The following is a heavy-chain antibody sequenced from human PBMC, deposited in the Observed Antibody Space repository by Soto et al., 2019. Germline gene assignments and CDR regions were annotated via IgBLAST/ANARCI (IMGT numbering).Heavy chain of an antibody. J-gene: IGHJ6*02. CDR1: GDSISSGNKY. CDR2: IFSSGTT. CDR3: ARVPSPFDYYYAMDV. Sequence: SETLSLTCTVSGDSISSGNKYWSWIRQAPGKGLEWIGYIFSSGTTYYNPSLKSRLTMSLDTSQNQFSLRLASVTDADSAVYYCARVPSPFDYYYAMDVWGQGATVTVSS. V-gene: IGHV4-30-4*01. D-gene: IGHD3-16*01.